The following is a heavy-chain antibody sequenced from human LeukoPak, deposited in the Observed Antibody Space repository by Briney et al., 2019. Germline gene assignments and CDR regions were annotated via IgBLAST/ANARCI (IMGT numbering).Heavy chain of an antibody. Sequence: KTGGSLRLSCAASGFTFSSYSMNWVRQAPGKGLEWVSSISSSSSYIYYADSVKGRFTISRDNAKNSLYLQMNSLRAEDTAVYYCVSPPYYFDTTNYYVGYWGQGTLVTVSS. CDR1: GFTFSSYS. D-gene: IGHD3-22*01. J-gene: IGHJ4*02. V-gene: IGHV3-21*01. CDR3: VSPPYYFDTTNYYVGY. CDR2: ISSSSSYI.